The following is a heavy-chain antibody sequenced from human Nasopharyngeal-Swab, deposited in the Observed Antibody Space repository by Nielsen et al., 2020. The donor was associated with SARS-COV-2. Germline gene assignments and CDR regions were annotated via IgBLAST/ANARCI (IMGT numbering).Heavy chain of an antibody. D-gene: IGHD5-12*01. J-gene: IGHJ6*03. CDR3: ARAGRGYSNGEIDGFHYMDV. Sequence: SVKVSCKASGGTFTNYGITWVRQAPGQGLEWIGRIIPILGKANNARKFRGRVTITADKSTSTVYMELSSLRSEDTAVYYCARAGRGYSNGEIDGFHYMDVWGRGTAVAVSS. CDR2: IIPILGKA. V-gene: IGHV1-69*04. CDR1: GGTFTNYG.